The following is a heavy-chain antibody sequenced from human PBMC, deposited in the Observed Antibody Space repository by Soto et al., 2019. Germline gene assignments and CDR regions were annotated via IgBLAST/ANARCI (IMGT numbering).Heavy chain of an antibody. CDR1: GFTFSSFA. J-gene: IGHJ4*02. CDR2: ILGRGDT. CDR3: VKDVRPDGYWDFDY. D-gene: IGHD5-12*01. Sequence: EVQLLESGGGAVQSGGSLRLSCAASGFTFSSFAMSWVRQAPGKGLDWVSGILGRGDTYYEESVKGRFTISRDNSKNTLFLHLNSMRVEDTAIYYCVKDVRPDGYWDFDYCGQGTLVTVSS. V-gene: IGHV3-23*01.